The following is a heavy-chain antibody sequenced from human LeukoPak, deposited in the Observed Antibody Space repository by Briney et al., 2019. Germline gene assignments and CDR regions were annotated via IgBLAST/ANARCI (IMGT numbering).Heavy chain of an antibody. V-gene: IGHV3-23*01. J-gene: IGHJ4*02. Sequence: PGGSLRLSCAASGFTFSSYAMSWVRQAPGKGLEWVSAISGSGVSTYYADSVKGRFTISRDNSKNTLYLQMNSLRAEDTAVYYCAKDCSSTNCPTSDYWGQGTLVTVSS. D-gene: IGHD2-2*01. CDR2: ISGSGVST. CDR3: AKDCSSTNCPTSDY. CDR1: GFTFSSYA.